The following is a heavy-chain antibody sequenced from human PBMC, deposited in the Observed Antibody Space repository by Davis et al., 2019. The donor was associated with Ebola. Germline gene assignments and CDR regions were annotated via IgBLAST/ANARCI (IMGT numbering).Heavy chain of an antibody. CDR3: ARWGGLDY. D-gene: IGHD3-16*01. Sequence: PGGSLRLSCAASGFTFSSYSMNWVRQAPGKGLEWVSGISWNSGSIGYADSVKGRFTISRDNAKNSLSLQMNSLRAEDTAVYYCARWGGLDYWGQGTLVTVSS. V-gene: IGHV3-48*04. J-gene: IGHJ4*02. CDR1: GFTFSSYS. CDR2: ISWNSGSI.